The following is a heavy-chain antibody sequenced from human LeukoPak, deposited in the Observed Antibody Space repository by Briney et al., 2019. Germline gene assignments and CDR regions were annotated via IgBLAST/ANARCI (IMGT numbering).Heavy chain of an antibody. CDR3: GRGRKSVTFDY. J-gene: IGHJ4*02. Sequence: SETLSLTCAVYGDSFSGYYWTWLRQPPGKGLERIGDINHSGNSNYNPSLKSRVTLSVDTSKNQFSLKLKSVTAADTAVYYCGRGRKSVTFDYWGQGTLVTVSS. CDR2: INHSGNS. D-gene: IGHD2-21*02. V-gene: IGHV4-34*01. CDR1: GDSFSGYY.